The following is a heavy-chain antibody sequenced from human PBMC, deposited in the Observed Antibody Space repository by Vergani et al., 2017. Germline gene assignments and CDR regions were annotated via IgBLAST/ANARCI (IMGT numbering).Heavy chain of an antibody. CDR1: GYTFTAYY. D-gene: IGHD2-15*01. CDR3: ARERGDIVVVIAAIYGMDV. J-gene: IGHJ6*01. Sequence: QVQLVQSGAEVKKPGASVKVSCKASGYTFTAYYMHWVRQAPGQGLEWIGWINPNSGGTNYAQKFQGRVTMTRDTSKITAYMDLSRLISDDTAVYYWARERGDIVVVIAAIYGMDVWGQGTTVTVSS. V-gene: IGHV1-2*02. CDR2: INPNSGGT.